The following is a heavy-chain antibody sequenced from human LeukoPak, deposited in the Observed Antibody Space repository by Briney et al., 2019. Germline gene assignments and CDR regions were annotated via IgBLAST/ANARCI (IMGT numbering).Heavy chain of an antibody. CDR3: AREDDTAAFDI. V-gene: IGHV3-30-3*01. D-gene: IGHD3-9*01. J-gene: IGHJ3*02. Sequence: PGGSLRLSCAASGFTFSSYTMHWVRQAPGKGLEWVAVISYDGSNKYYADSVKGRLTISRDNSKNTLYLQMNSLRAEDTAVYYCAREDDTAAFDIWGQGTMVTVSS. CDR2: ISYDGSNK. CDR1: GFTFSSYT.